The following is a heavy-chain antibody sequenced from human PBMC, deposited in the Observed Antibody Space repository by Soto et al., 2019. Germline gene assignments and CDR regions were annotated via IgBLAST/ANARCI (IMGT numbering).Heavy chain of an antibody. D-gene: IGHD3-22*01. CDR2: IYPGDSDT. J-gene: IGHJ5*02. CDR1: GYSFTSYW. CDR3: ARHYTPTYYYDSSGSRKYSDVGPDWFDP. Sequence: PGESLKISCKGSGYSFTSYWIGWVRQMPGKGLEWMGIIYPGDSDTRYSPSFQGQVTISADKSISTAYLQWSSLKASDTAMYYCARHYTPTYYYDSSGSRKYSDVGPDWFDPWGQGTLVTVSS. V-gene: IGHV5-51*01.